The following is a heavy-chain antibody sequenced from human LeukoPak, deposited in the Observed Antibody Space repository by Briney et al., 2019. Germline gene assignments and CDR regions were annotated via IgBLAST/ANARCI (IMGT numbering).Heavy chain of an antibody. CDR2: IRYDGNNK. Sequence: GGSLRLSCGASGLTFSNYGMLWVRQAPGKGLDWVAFIRYDGNNKLYADSVKGRFTISRDNSKNTLYLHINSLRAEDTAVYYCVKDNPLDYWGQGTLVIVSS. V-gene: IGHV3-30*02. J-gene: IGHJ4*02. CDR3: VKDNPLDY. D-gene: IGHD1-14*01. CDR1: GLTFSNYG.